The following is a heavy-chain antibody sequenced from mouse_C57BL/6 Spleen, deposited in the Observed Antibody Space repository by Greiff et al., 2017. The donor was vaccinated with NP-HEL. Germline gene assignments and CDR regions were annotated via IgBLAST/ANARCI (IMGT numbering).Heavy chain of an antibody. J-gene: IGHJ3*01. CDR2: ISDGGSYT. Sequence: DVMLVESGGGLVKPGGSLKLSCAASGFTFSSYAMSWVRQTPEKRLEWVATISDGGSYTYYPDNVKGRFTISRDNAKNNLYLQMSHLKSEDTAMYYCARGGYYSNVYAYWGQGTLVTVSA. D-gene: IGHD2-5*01. V-gene: IGHV5-4*03. CDR3: ARGGYYSNVYAY. CDR1: GFTFSSYA.